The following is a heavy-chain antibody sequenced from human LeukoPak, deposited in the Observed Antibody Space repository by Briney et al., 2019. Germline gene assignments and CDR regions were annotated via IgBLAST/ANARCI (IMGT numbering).Heavy chain of an antibody. D-gene: IGHD2-15*01. CDR1: GYSFTTYN. Sequence: GASVKVSCKASGYSFTTYNIHWARQAPGQGLEWMGIINPTDGSTSYAQNFQGRVTVTRDTSTSTVYMELSSLRSEDTAVYYCARVSDIVYSRGFDPWGQGTLVTVFS. CDR2: INPTDGST. CDR3: ARVSDIVYSRGFDP. V-gene: IGHV1-46*01. J-gene: IGHJ5*02.